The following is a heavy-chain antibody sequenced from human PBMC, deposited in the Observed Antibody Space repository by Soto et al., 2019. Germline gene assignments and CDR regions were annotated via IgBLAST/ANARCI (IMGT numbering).Heavy chain of an antibody. Sequence: QLQLQESGPGLVKPSETLSLTCTVSGGSISSSSYYWGWIRQPPGKGLEWIGSIYYSGSTYYNPSLKSRVTISVDTSKNQFSLKLSSVTAADTAVYYCATHSLTGGDRPIVFDYWGQGTLVTVSS. CDR2: IYYSGST. D-gene: IGHD2-21*02. J-gene: IGHJ4*02. CDR3: ATHSLTGGDRPIVFDY. CDR1: GGSISSSSYY. V-gene: IGHV4-39*01.